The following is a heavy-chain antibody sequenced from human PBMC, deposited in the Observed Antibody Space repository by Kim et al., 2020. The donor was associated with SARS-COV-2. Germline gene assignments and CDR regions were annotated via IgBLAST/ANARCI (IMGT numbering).Heavy chain of an antibody. D-gene: IGHD4-17*01. Sequence: YIDYADSVKGSLTISRDNDKNSLYLQMKSLRAEDTAVYYCARLRRSPPDYWGQGTLVTVSS. J-gene: IGHJ4*02. V-gene: IGHV3-21*01. CDR3: ARLRRSPPDY. CDR2: YI.